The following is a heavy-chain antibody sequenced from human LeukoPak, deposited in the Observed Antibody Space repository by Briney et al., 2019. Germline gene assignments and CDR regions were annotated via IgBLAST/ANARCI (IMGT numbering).Heavy chain of an antibody. V-gene: IGHV1-2*02. CDR1: GYTFTGYY. J-gene: IGHJ6*02. CDR3: ARDLEVRGVTSYGMDV. D-gene: IGHD3-10*01. CDR2: INPNSGGT. Sequence: GASVKVSCKASGYTFTGYYMHWVRQAPGQGLEWMGWINPNSGGTNYAQKFQGRVTMTRDTSTSTVYMELSSLRSEDTAVYYCARDLEVRGVTSYGMDVWGQGTTVTVSS.